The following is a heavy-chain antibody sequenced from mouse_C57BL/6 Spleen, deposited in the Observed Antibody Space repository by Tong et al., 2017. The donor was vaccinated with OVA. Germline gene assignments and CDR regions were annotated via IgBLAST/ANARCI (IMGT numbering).Heavy chain of an antibody. Sequence: EVQLQESGGGLVKPGGSLKLSCAASGFTFSSYGMHWVRQAPEKGLEWVAYISSGSSTTYYPDTVKGRFTISRDNAKNTLFLQMTSRRSEDTAMYYCASNDGYYGVDYWGQGTSVTVSS. CDR3: ASNDGYYGVDY. D-gene: IGHD2-3*01. J-gene: IGHJ4*01. CDR1: GFTFSSYG. CDR2: ISSGSSTT. V-gene: IGHV5-17*01.